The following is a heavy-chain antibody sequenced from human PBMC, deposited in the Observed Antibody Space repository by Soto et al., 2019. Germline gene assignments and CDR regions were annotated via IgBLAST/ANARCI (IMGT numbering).Heavy chain of an antibody. CDR2: ISYDGSNK. CDR1: GFTSGSYA. CDR3: ARYRNYYDRSGYFDF. Sequence: GGSLRLSCAASGFTSGSYAMHWVRQAPGKGLEWVAVISYDGSNKYYADSVKGRFTISRDNSKSTLYLQMNSLRAEDTAVYYCARYRNYYDRSGYFDFWRPGILVTVS. V-gene: IGHV3-30-3*01. D-gene: IGHD3-22*01. J-gene: IGHJ4*02.